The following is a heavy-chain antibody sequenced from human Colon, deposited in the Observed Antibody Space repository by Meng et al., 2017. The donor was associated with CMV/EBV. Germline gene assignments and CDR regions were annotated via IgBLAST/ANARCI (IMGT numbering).Heavy chain of an antibody. J-gene: IGHJ5*02. D-gene: IGHD5/OR15-5a*01. CDR3: ARAQRVLNWFDP. Sequence: SETLSLTCTVSGGSMSSYYWTWIRQPPGKGLEWIGYVYYRGSTNYSPSLKSRLTISIDTSKNQFSLKLISVTAADTAVYYCARAQRVLNWFDPWGQGTLVTVSS. CDR1: GGSMSSYY. CDR2: VYYRGST. V-gene: IGHV4-59*01.